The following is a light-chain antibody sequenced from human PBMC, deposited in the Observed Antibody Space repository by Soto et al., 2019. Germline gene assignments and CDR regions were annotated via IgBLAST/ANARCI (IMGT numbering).Light chain of an antibody. V-gene: IGKV3D-20*01. J-gene: IGKJ4*01. Sequence: ELVLTPSPATLSLYPRERATLSCRTSKSVSTYVTYLAWYQQKPGQAPRLLIYDASNRATGIPARFSGSESETDYALAISSREPGGFEVYNYEGYGYSPVTYSGGTKVDIK. CDR1: KSVSTYVTY. CDR2: DAS. CDR3: EGYGYSPVT.